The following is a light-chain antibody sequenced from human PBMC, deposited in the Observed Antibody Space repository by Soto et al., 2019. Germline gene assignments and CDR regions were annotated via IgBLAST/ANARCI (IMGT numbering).Light chain of an antibody. CDR3: SSYTSRSTLGV. V-gene: IGLV2-14*03. CDR2: DVT. CDR1: YSDIGGYNY. J-gene: IGLJ2*01. Sequence: QSVLTQPASVSGSPGQSITTSCTGAYSDIGGYNYVSWYQQHPGKAPKLMIYDVTNRPSGVSYRFSGSKSGNTASLTISGLQAEDEADYYCSSYTSRSTLGVFGGGTKLTVL.